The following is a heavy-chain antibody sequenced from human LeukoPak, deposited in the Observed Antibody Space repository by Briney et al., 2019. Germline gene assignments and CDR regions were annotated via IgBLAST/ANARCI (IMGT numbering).Heavy chain of an antibody. Sequence: QTGGSLRLSSAASEFSFSLYWMSWVRQAPGKGLEWVASIKQDGSDQYYVDSVKGRFTISRDNAENFLYLQMNSLRADDAAVYYCARTRYSSTWFLFDFWGQGDLVTVSS. D-gene: IGHD6-13*01. CDR1: EFSFSLYW. V-gene: IGHV3-7*01. CDR3: ARTRYSSTWFLFDF. CDR2: IKQDGSDQ. J-gene: IGHJ4*02.